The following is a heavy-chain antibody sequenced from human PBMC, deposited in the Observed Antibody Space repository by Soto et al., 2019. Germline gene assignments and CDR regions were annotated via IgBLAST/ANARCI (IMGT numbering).Heavy chain of an antibody. CDR1: GFIFSYYS. CDR3: ATSRADTAMVSGY. D-gene: IGHD5-18*01. Sequence: GGSLRLSCAASGFIFSYYSMTWVRQTPGKGLEWVSSITGSGGTIYYADSVKGRVTISRDNSKNTLDLQMNSLRAEDTAVYYCATSRADTAMVSGYWGRGTLVTVSS. J-gene: IGHJ4*02. V-gene: IGHV3-23*01. CDR2: ITGSGGTI.